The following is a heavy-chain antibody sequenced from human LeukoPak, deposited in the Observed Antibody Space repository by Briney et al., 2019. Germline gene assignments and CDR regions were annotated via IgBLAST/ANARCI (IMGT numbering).Heavy chain of an antibody. CDR1: GFTFSSYA. D-gene: IGHD3-22*01. V-gene: IGHV3-23*01. J-gene: IGHJ6*03. CDR2: ISGSGGST. CDR3: ARDLSMRYYDSSGCYYYYYMDV. Sequence: GGSLRLSCAASGFTFSSYAMSWVRQAPGKGLEWVSAISGSGGSTYYADSVKGRFTISRDNSKNTLYLQMNSLRAEDTAVYYCARDLSMRYYDSSGCYYYYYMDVWGKGTTVTISS.